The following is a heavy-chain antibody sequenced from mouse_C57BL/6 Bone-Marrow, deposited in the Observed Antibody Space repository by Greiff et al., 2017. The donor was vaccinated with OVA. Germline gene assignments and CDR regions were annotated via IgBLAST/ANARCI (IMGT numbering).Heavy chain of an antibody. V-gene: IGHV1-19*01. D-gene: IGHD2-3*01. Sequence: EVQLQQSGPVLVKPGASVKMSCKASGYTFTDYYMNWVKQSHGKSLEWIGVINPYNGGTSYNQKFKGKATLTVDKSSSTAYMELSSLTSEDAAVYYCASDDGYYAWFAYWGQGTLVTVSA. CDR2: INPYNGGT. CDR1: GYTFTDYY. CDR3: ASDDGYYAWFAY. J-gene: IGHJ3*01.